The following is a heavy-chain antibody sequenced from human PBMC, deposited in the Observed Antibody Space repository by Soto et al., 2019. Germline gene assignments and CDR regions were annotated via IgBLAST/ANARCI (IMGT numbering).Heavy chain of an antibody. CDR1: GYCTSTGFK. V-gene: IGHV4-38-2*02. J-gene: IGHJ5*01. CDR3: ARDWGTRFYQLDS. Sequence: ETLSLNCAVSGYCTSTGFKEAWIRQPPGKGLEWIGSIYHSGSTYYNLSLKSRVTISADASKNQISLKLSSVTAADTALYYWARDWGTRFYQLDSWGQGTLVTVSS. CDR2: IYHSGST. D-gene: IGHD2-2*01.